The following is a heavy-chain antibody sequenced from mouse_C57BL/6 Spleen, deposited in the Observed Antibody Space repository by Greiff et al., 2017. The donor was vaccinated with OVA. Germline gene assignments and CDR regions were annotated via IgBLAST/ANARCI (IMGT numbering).Heavy chain of an antibody. Sequence: QVQLQQSGAELVKPGASVKLSCKASGYTFTEYTIHWVKQRSGQGLEWIGWFYPGSGSIKYNEKFKDKATLTADKSSSTVYLALSRLTSEDSAVYFCERHEDCLHDYEMLAWFAYWGQGTLVTVSA. D-gene: IGHD2-4*01. CDR2: FYPGSGSI. CDR3: ERHEDCLHDYEMLAWFAY. CDR1: GYTFTEYT. V-gene: IGHV1-62-2*01. J-gene: IGHJ3*01.